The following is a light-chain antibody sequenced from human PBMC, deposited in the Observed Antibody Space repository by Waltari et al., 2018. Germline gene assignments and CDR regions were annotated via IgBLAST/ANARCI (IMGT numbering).Light chain of an antibody. CDR2: EGS. CDR1: SSDVGSYNL. J-gene: IGLJ3*02. Sequence: QSALTQPASVSGSPGQSITISCTGTSSDVGSYNLVSWYQQHPGKAPKLMIYEGSKRPSGCSNRFSGSKSGNTASLTISGLQAEDEADYYCCSYAGSSTFRVFGGGTKLTVL. V-gene: IGLV2-23*03. CDR3: CSYAGSSTFRV.